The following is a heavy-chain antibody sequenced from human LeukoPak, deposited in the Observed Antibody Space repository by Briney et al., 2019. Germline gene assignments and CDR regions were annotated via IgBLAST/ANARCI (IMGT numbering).Heavy chain of an antibody. J-gene: IGHJ4*02. CDR3: ARRGTGYWNYYY. CDR2: IKPDGSGK. CDR1: GFTFRTYA. D-gene: IGHD1-7*01. Sequence: PGGSLRLSCAASGFTFRTYAMHWVRQAPGKGLEWVAYIKPDGSGKYYVDSVKGRFSISRDNAKNALYLQMNSLRAEDTAVYYCARRGTGYWNYYYWGQGTLVTVSS. V-gene: IGHV3-7*01.